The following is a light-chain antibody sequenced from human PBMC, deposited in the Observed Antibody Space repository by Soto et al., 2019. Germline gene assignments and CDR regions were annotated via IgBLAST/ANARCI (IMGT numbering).Light chain of an antibody. CDR3: SSYTSSSTLYV. CDR2: DVS. Sequence: QFDLTQPDSVSGSPGQSITISCTGTSSDVGGYNYVSWYQQHPGKAPKLMIYDVSNRPSGVSNRFSGSKSGNTASLTISGIQAEEKADYYCSSYTSSSTLYVLGAGTKDTVL. J-gene: IGLJ1*01. V-gene: IGLV2-14*01. CDR1: SSDVGGYNY.